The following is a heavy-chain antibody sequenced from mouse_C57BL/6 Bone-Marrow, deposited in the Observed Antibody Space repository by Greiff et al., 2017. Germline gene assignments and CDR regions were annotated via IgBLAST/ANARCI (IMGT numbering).Heavy chain of an antibody. CDR3: ERARYYYASSAYAMDY. J-gene: IGHJ4*01. D-gene: IGHD1-1*01. CDR2: IFPRCGNT. V-gene: IGHV1-81*01. Sequence: QVQLKQSGAELARPGASVKLSCKASGYTFTSHGISWVKQRSGQGLEWIGEIFPRCGNTYYNEKFKGKATLSADKSSLTAYMELRSLTSEDSAVYLCERARYYYASSAYAMDYWGQGTSVTVSS. CDR1: GYTFTSHG.